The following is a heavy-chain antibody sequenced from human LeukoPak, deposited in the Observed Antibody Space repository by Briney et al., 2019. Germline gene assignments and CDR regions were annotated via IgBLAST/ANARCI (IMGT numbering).Heavy chain of an antibody. Sequence: GGSLRLSYAASGFTFSSYGMHWVRQAPGKGLEWVADIRQDGSDKYYVDSVKGRFTISRDTAKNTLYLQMNSLRVEDTAVYYCARSDWFDPWGQGTQVTVSS. V-gene: IGHV3-7*01. CDR1: GFTFSSYG. CDR2: IRQDGSDK. J-gene: IGHJ5*02. CDR3: ARSDWFDP.